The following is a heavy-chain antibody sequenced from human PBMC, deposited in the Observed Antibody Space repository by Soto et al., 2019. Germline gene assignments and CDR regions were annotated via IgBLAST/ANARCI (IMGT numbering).Heavy chain of an antibody. J-gene: IGHJ1*01. CDR2: TSYDGSGK. D-gene: IGHD3-16*01. V-gene: IGHV3-30*19. Sequence: VQLVESGGGVVQPGTSLRLSCVGSGFTFRSYVIHWVCQAPGKGLEWVALTSYDGSGKYYGDSVRGRFTISRDNSRNTVDLQMDSLRLEDTALYYCARWGTTGGLDVWGQGTLVSVSS. CDR3: ARWGTTGGLDV. CDR1: GFTFRSYV.